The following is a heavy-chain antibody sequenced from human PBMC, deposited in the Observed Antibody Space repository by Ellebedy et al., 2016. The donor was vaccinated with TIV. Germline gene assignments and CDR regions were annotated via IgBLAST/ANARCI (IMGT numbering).Heavy chain of an antibody. Sequence: GESLKISCAASGFTFSSYSMNWVRQAPGKGLEWVSYISSSSSTIYYADSVKGRFTISRDNAKNSLYLQMNSLRAEDTAVYYCAREYGAFDIWGQGTMVTVSS. CDR3: AREYGAFDI. CDR2: ISSSSSTI. J-gene: IGHJ3*02. D-gene: IGHD3-10*01. CDR1: GFTFSSYS. V-gene: IGHV3-48*04.